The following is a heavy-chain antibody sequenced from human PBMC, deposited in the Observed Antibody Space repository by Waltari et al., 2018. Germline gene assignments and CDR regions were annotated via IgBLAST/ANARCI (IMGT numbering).Heavy chain of an antibody. CDR1: AFTFSTYW. J-gene: IGHJ3*01. CDR3: AKDNWGRPGGIDGFDV. V-gene: IGHV3-7*04. CDR2: RRQEGNDK. Sequence: EVQLVESGGDLVRPGGSLRLSCEAFAFTFSTYWMSWVRQAPGEGLDGVANRRQEGNDKKYCASVRGRLIVSRDNAKNSLYRQMNSLRAEDTALYCCAKDNWGRPGGIDGFDVWGQGTMVTVSS. D-gene: IGHD7-27*01.